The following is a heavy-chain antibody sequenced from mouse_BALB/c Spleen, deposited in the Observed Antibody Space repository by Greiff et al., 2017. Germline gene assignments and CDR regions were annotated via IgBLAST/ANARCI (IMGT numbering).Heavy chain of an antibody. J-gene: IGHJ2*01. Sequence: VQLKESGPGLVAPSQSLSITCTVSGFSLTSYGVHWVRQPPGKGLEWLGVIWAGGSTNYNSALMSRLSISKDNSKSQVFLKMNSLQTDDTAMYYCARDDYYGSSVLDYWGQGTTLTVSS. D-gene: IGHD1-1*01. CDR3: ARDDYYGSSVLDY. CDR2: IWAGGST. CDR1: GFSLTSYG. V-gene: IGHV2-9*02.